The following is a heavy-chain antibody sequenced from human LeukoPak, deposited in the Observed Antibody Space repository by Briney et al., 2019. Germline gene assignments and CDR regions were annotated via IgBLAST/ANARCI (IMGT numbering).Heavy chain of an antibody. CDR3: AKEVYYFDTSGLYAFAFDI. CDR2: ISASGGST. Sequence: GGSLRLSCAASGLTFSRYAMSWVRQAPGKGLEWVSAISASGGSTYYADSVKGRFTISRDNSKNTLYLQMNSLRVEDTAVYYCAKEVYYFDTSGLYAFAFDIWGQGTMVTVPS. V-gene: IGHV3-23*01. D-gene: IGHD3-22*01. CDR1: GLTFSRYA. J-gene: IGHJ3*02.